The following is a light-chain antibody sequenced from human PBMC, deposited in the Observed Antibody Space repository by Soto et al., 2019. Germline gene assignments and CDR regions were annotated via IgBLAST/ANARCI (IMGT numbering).Light chain of an antibody. CDR2: AVS. J-gene: IGLJ3*02. V-gene: IGLV2-14*01. Sequence: QSALTQPASVSGSPGQSITISCTGTSMDVGGYNYVSWYQQHPAKAPKLMIYAVSNRPSGVSHRFAGSKSGNTASLTISGLQAEDEADYYSFSYTTSSTLVFGGGTKLTVL. CDR3: FSYTTSSTLV. CDR1: SMDVGGYNY.